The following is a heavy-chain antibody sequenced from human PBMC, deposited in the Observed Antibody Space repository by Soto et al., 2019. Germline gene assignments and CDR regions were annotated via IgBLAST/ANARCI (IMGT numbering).Heavy chain of an antibody. CDR2: ISSSSSYI. J-gene: IGHJ6*02. V-gene: IGHV3-21*01. Sequence: EVQLVESGGGLVKPGGSLRLSCAASGFTFSTYSMNWVRQAPGKGLEWVSSISSSSSYIYYADSVKGRFTISKDKAKNSLYLQMKSLRAEDTAVYYCARYDSSGYYWPYYYYGMDVWGQGTTVTVSS. D-gene: IGHD3-22*01. CDR1: GFTFSTYS. CDR3: ARYDSSGYYWPYYYYGMDV.